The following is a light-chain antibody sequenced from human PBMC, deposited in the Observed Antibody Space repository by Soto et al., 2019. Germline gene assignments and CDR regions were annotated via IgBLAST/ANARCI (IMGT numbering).Light chain of an antibody. CDR3: QQYNSYSPT. CDR2: KAS. J-gene: IGKJ1*01. V-gene: IGKV1-5*03. Sequence: DIQMTQSPSTRSASVGDRVTITCRASQSISVWLAWYQQKAGKATNLLIYKASRLESGVPSRFSGSGSETEFTLTISGLQPGDSATYYCQQYNSYSPTVGQGTKVDSK. CDR1: QSISVW.